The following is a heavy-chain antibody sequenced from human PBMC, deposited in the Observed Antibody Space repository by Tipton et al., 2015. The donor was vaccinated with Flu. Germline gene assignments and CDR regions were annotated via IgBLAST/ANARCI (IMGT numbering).Heavy chain of an antibody. CDR3: ARDYGDLNWFDP. V-gene: IGHV4-38-2*02. CDR2: IHRSGST. Sequence: TLSLTCSISGDSISSDFFWGWIRQPPGKGLEWIASIHRSGSTYYNPSLKSRVTMSLDTSKNQFSLKMSSVTAADTAMYYCARDYGDLNWFDPWGQGTLVTVSS. CDR1: GDSISSDFF. D-gene: IGHD4-17*01. J-gene: IGHJ5*02.